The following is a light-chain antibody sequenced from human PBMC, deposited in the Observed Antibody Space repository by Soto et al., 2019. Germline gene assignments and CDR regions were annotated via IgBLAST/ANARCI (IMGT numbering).Light chain of an antibody. V-gene: IGKV3-11*01. CDR2: GAS. CDR3: QQHSHWPPWT. Sequence: EVVLTQSPATLSLSPGERATLSCRASENVRTFVAWCQQKPGQAPRLLIYGASNRATGIPARFSGSGSGTDFTLTISDLEPEDFAVYYCQQHSHWPPWTFGQGTRVEIQ. CDR1: ENVRTF. J-gene: IGKJ1*01.